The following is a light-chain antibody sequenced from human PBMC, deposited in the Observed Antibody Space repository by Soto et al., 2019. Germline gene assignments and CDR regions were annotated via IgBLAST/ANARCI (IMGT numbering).Light chain of an antibody. CDR3: QKCDYLPI. V-gene: IGKV1-33*01. CDR1: HDITSY. CDR2: DAS. Sequence: DIQMTQSPSSLSACVGDRVTITCQASHDITSYLNWYQHKPGKAPKLLIYDASILEAGLPSRFSGSGSGTDFTFTISRLKPEDVATYYCQKCDYLPIFGHGTKVDIK. J-gene: IGKJ3*01.